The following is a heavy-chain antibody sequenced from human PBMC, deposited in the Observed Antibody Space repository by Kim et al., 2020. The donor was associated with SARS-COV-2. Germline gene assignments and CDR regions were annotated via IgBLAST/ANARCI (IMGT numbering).Heavy chain of an antibody. CDR3: AHSSPIETLNY. D-gene: IGHD3-9*01. J-gene: IGHJ4*02. V-gene: IGHV2-5*01. Sequence: KRYSPSLKSRLTITKDTSKNQVVLTMTNMDPVDTATYYCAHSSPIETLNYWGQGTLVTVSS. CDR2: K.